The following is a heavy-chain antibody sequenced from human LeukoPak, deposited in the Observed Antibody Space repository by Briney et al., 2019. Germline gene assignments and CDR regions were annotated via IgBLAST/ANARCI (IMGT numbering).Heavy chain of an antibody. J-gene: IGHJ4*02. CDR2: IKSDGSSI. CDR1: GFIFSSYW. D-gene: IGHD2-15*01. Sequence: GGSLRLSCAASGFIFSSYWMHWVRQAPGKGLVWVSRIKSDGSSIVYADSVKGRFTISRDNAKNTLYLQMNSLRAEDTAVYYCARDGGWGGYSRPDYWGQGTLVIVSS. V-gene: IGHV3-74*01. CDR3: ARDGGWGGYSRPDY.